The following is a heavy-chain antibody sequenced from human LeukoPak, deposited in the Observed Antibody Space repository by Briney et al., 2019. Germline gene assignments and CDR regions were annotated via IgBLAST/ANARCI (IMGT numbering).Heavy chain of an antibody. CDR2: IYTSGST. CDR3: ASSRDGYNYGDY. V-gene: IGHV4-4*07. J-gene: IGHJ4*02. Sequence: SETLSLTCTVSGGSISSYYWSWIRQPAGKGLEWIGRIYTSGSTNYNPSLKSQVTMSVDTSKNQFSLKLSSVTAADTAVYYCASSRDGYNYGDYWGQGTLVTVSS. CDR1: GGSISSYY. D-gene: IGHD5-24*01.